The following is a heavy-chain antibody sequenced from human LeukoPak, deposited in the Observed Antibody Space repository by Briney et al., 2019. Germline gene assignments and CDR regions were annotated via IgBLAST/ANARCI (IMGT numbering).Heavy chain of an antibody. V-gene: IGHV3-21*01. CDR3: ARDRRAMTTVTGGFDP. Sequence: GGSLRLSCAASGFTFSSYSMNWVRQAPGKGLEWVSPISSSSSYIYYADSVKGRFTISRDNAKNSLYLQMNSLRAEDTAVYYCARDRRAMTTVTGGFDPWGQGTLVTVSS. CDR2: ISSSSSYI. J-gene: IGHJ5*02. D-gene: IGHD4-17*01. CDR1: GFTFSSYS.